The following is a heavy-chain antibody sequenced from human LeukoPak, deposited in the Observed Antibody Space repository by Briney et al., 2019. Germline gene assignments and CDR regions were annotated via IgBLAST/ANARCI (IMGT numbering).Heavy chain of an antibody. CDR1: GYTLTELS. V-gene: IGHV1-24*01. Sequence: ASVKVSCKVSGYTLTELSMHWVRQAPGKGLEWMGGFDLEDDETIYAQKFQGRVTMTEDTSTDTAYMELSSLRSEDTAVYYCARQRGGQYEDAFDIWGQGTVVTVSS. J-gene: IGHJ3*02. CDR3: ARQRGGQYEDAFDI. D-gene: IGHD2-8*01. CDR2: FDLEDDET.